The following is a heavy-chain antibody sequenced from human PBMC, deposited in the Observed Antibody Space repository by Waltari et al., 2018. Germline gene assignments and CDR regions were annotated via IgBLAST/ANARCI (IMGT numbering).Heavy chain of an antibody. D-gene: IGHD6-25*01. V-gene: IGHV4-39*07. Sequence: QLQLQESGPGLVKPSETLSLTCTVSGRSISSSRYYWGWLRQPPGKGLEWIGSLYYSGSTDYNPSLKSRVTISVDTSKNQFSLKLSSVTAADTAVYYCAKWGRAARVVFDYWGQGTLVTVSS. CDR2: LYYSGST. J-gene: IGHJ4*02. CDR3: AKWGRAARVVFDY. CDR1: GRSISSSRYY.